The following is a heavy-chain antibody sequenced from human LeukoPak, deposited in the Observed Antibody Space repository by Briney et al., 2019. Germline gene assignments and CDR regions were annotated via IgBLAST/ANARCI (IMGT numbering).Heavy chain of an antibody. J-gene: IGHJ4*02. Sequence: GGSLRLSCAASGFTFSSYAMTWVRQAPGKGLEWVSSINTGGTTYYAESVKGRFTISTDNSKNTLYLLMNSLGAEDKAVYYCAKPYRDCSRTSCYFSFAYWGQGTLVTVSS. CDR1: GFTFSSYA. CDR2: INTGGTT. V-gene: IGHV3-23*01. CDR3: AKPYRDCSRTSCYFSFAY. D-gene: IGHD2-2*01.